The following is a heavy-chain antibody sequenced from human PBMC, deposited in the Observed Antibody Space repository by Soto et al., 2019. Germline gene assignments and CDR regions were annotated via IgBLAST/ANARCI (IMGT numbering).Heavy chain of an antibody. V-gene: IGHV3-23*01. D-gene: IGHD3-10*01. Sequence: GWSLRLSCAASGFTFSSYAMSWVRQAPGKGLEWVSAISGSGGSTYYADSVKGRFTISRDNSRNTVYLQMNSLRGDDTALYYCVKNSGWFNTWGQGALVTVSS. CDR3: VKNSGWFNT. J-gene: IGHJ5*02. CDR2: ISGSGGST. CDR1: GFTFSSYA.